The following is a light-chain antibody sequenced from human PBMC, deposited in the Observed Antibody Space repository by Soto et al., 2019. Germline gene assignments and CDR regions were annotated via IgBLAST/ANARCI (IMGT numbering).Light chain of an antibody. CDR1: SSNIGSNY. J-gene: IGLJ1*01. CDR2: RNN. Sequence: QSVLAQPPSASWTPGQTVTFSCSGSSSNIGSNYVYWYQQLPGTAPKLLIYRNNQRPSGVPDRFSGSKSGTSASLAISGLRSEDEADYYCAAWDDSLSGHYVFGTGTKVTVL. CDR3: AAWDDSLSGHYV. V-gene: IGLV1-47*01.